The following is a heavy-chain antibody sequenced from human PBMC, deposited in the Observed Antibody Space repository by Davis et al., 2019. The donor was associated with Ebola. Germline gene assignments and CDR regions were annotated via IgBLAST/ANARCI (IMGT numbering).Heavy chain of an antibody. Sequence: AASVKVSCKASGYTFTSYYMHWVRQAPGQGVEWMGIINPSGGSTSYAQKFQGRVTMTRDTSTSTVYMELSSLRSEDTAVYYCAREIYGYSSSSELGYWGQGTWSPSPQ. V-gene: IGHV1-46*01. CDR1: GYTFTSYY. CDR3: AREIYGYSSSSELGY. J-gene: IGHJ4*02. CDR2: INPSGGST. D-gene: IGHD6-6*01.